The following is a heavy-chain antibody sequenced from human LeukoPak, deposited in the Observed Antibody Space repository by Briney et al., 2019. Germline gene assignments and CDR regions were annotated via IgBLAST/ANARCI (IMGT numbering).Heavy chain of an antibody. CDR1: GFTFSSYA. J-gene: IGHJ4*02. V-gene: IGHV3-64D*06. CDR3: VKEGERGYSYGNRLYYFDY. Sequence: GGSLRLSCAASGFTFSSYAMHWVRQAPGKGLEYVSAISSNGGSTYYADSVKGRFTISRDNSKNTLYLQMSSLRAEDTAVYYCVKEGERGYSYGNRLYYFDYWGQGTLVTVSS. CDR2: ISSNGGST. D-gene: IGHD5-18*01.